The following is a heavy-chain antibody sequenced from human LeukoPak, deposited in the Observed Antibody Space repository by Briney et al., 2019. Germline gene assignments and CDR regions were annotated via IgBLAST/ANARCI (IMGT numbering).Heavy chain of an antibody. J-gene: IGHJ5*02. CDR2: ISPCGDTI. D-gene: IGHD5-24*01. Sequence: GGSLRLSCAASGFTFSRYEMNWVRQAPGKGLEWISYISPCGDTIYYADSVKGRFTVSRDNAKNSLYLQMNSLRAEDTAVYHCARAPLVLQYRRWFDPWGRGTLVTVSS. CDR1: GFTFSRYE. CDR3: ARAPLVLQYRRWFDP. V-gene: IGHV3-48*03.